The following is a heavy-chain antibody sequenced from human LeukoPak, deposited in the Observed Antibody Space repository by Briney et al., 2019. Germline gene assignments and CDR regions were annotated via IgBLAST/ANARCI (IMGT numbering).Heavy chain of an antibody. CDR1: GFTFSSYG. Sequence: GGSLRLSCEASGFTFSSYGMHWVRQAPGKGLEWVAVIWYDGSNKYYADSVKGRFTISRDNSKNTLYLQMNSLRAEDTAVYYCARVTEDVLWSAFDIWGQGTMVTVSS. CDR2: IWYDGSNK. CDR3: ARVTEDVLWSAFDI. J-gene: IGHJ3*02. D-gene: IGHD2-2*01. V-gene: IGHV3-33*01.